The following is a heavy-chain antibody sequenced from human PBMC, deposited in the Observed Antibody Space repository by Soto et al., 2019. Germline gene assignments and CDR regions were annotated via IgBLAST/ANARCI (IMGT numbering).Heavy chain of an antibody. V-gene: IGHV4-30-2*01. CDR1: GGSISSGGYS. D-gene: IGHD3-16*01. Sequence: QLQLQESGSGLVKPSQTLSLTCAVSGGSISSGGYSWSWIRQPPGKGLEWIGYIYHSGSTYYNPSPKSRVTISEDRSKNQFSLKLSSVTAADTAVYSCAGGGGYTFDYWGQGTLVTVSS. CDR3: AGGGGYTFDY. CDR2: IYHSGST. J-gene: IGHJ4*02.